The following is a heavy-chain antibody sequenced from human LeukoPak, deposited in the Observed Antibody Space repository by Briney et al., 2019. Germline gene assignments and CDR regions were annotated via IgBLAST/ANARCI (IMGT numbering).Heavy chain of an antibody. CDR1: GYTFTGYY. J-gene: IGHJ4*02. D-gene: IGHD2-15*01. V-gene: IGHV1-2*02. CDR3: AGEYCSGGTCRQGFDY. CDR2: INPNSGDT. Sequence: ASAKVSCKASGYTFTGYYMHWVRQAPGQGLEYMGWINPNSGDTNHAQNFQGRVTLTRDTSISTAYMELSSLRSDDSALYYCAGEYCSGGTCRQGFDYWGQGTLVTVSP.